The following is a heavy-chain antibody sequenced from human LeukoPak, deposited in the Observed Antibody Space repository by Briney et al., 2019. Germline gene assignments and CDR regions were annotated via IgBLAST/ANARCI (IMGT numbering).Heavy chain of an antibody. Sequence: GGSLRLSCAASGFTFSSYGMHWVSQAPGKWLEWVAFIRYDGSNKYYADSVKGRFTISRDNSKNTLYLQMKSLRAEDTAVYYCAKGGGYEAQYYYYYLDVWGKGTTVTISS. D-gene: IGHD5-12*01. CDR2: IRYDGSNK. V-gene: IGHV3-30*02. J-gene: IGHJ6*03. CDR1: GFTFSSYG. CDR3: AKGGGYEAQYYYYYLDV.